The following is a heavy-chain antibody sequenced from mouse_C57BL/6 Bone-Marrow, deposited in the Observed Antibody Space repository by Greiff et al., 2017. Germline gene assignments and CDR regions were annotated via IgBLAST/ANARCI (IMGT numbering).Heavy chain of an antibody. CDR2: IYPRSGNT. CDR1: GYTFTSYG. J-gene: IGHJ2*01. D-gene: IGHD1-1*01. V-gene: IGHV1-81*01. CDR3: ASPDYYGSGYDYYDY. Sequence: VQLQQSGAELVRPGASVKLSCKASGYTFTSYGISWVKQRPGQGLEWIGEIYPRSGNTYYNEKFKGKATLTADKSSSTAYMELSSLTSEDSAVYYCASPDYYGSGYDYYDYWGQGTTLTVSS.